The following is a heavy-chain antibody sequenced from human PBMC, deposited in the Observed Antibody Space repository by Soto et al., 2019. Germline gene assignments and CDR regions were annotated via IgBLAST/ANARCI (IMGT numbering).Heavy chain of an antibody. CDR2: IWYDGSNK. Sequence: QVQLVESGGGVVQPGRSLRLSCAASGFTFSSYCMHWVRQAPGKGLEWVAVIWYDGSNKYYADSVKGRFTISRDNSKNTLYLQMNSLRAEDTAVYYCARDRGLEMATINYYYGMDVWGQGTTVTVSS. V-gene: IGHV3-33*01. J-gene: IGHJ6*02. CDR3: ARDRGLEMATINYYYGMDV. CDR1: GFTFSSYC. D-gene: IGHD5-12*01.